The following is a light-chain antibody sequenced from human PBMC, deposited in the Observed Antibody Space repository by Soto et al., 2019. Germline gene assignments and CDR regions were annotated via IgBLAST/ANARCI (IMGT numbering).Light chain of an antibody. CDR1: QNVRSY. V-gene: IGKV3-11*01. CDR3: QQRTNWPTST. J-gene: IGKJ5*01. Sequence: EIVLTQSPATLSLSPGVRATLSCRASQNVRSYVAWYQQKPGQAPRLLIHDASSRATGIPDRFSGSGSGTDFTLTISSLEPEDSAVYYCQQRTNWPTSTFGQGTRLEIK. CDR2: DAS.